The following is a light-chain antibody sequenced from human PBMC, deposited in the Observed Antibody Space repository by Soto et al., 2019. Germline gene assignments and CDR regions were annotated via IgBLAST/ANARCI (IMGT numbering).Light chain of an antibody. CDR2: KAS. CDR1: QSVSRW. V-gene: IGKV1-5*03. Sequence: DIQMTQSPSTLSASVGDRVTITCRASQSVSRWLAWYQQKPGKAPKLLIYKASTLESGVPSRFSGSGSGTEFTLAISSLQPFDSATYHCQQYKDNSTFGQATKV. CDR3: QQYKDNST. J-gene: IGKJ1*01.